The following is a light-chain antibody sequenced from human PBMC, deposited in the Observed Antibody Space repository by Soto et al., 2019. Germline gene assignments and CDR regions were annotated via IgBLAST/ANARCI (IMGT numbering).Light chain of an antibody. V-gene: IGLV1-47*01. CDR3: ATWDDSLSGPV. CDR1: TSNIGSSS. J-gene: IGLJ2*01. Sequence: QSVLNQPPSASGTPGQRVTISCSGSTSNIGSSSVYWYQQLPGTAPKVFIYENNRRPSGVPDRFSGSKSGTSASLAISGLRSEDEADYYCATWDDSLSGPVFGGGTKLTVL. CDR2: ENN.